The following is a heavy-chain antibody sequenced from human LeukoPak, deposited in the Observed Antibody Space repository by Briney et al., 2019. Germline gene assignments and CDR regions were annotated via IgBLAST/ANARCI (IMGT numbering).Heavy chain of an antibody. V-gene: IGHV1-3*03. Sequence: ASVKVSCKASGYTFTNYAMHWVRQAPGQRLEWMGWINAGNGNTKYSQEFQGRVTITRDTSASTAYMELSSLRSEDMAVYYCARSRLNYYDSSGYYFFNDAFDIWGQGTMVTVSS. CDR3: ARSRLNYYDSSGYYFFNDAFDI. CDR1: GYTFTNYA. CDR2: INAGNGNT. J-gene: IGHJ3*02. D-gene: IGHD3-22*01.